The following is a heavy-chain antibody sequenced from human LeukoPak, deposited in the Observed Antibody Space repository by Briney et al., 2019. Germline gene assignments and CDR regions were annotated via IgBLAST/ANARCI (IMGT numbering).Heavy chain of an antibody. CDR3: ARIRYSENIDC. J-gene: IGHJ4*02. D-gene: IGHD1-1*01. CDR2: IYYSGRT. Sequence: SETLSLTCSVSGYSISSGFYWGWIRQPPGKGLECIGSIYYSGRTYYNPSLKSRVTISVDTSKNQFSLKLSSVTAADTAVYYCARIRYSENIDCWGQGTLVTVSS. V-gene: IGHV4-38-2*02. CDR1: GYSISSGFY.